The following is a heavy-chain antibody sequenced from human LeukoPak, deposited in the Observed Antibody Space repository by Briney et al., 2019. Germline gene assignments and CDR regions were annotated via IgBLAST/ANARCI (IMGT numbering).Heavy chain of an antibody. CDR2: ISAYNGNT. CDR1: GYTFGSYG. CDR3: VGDSPDGSGTYYNDSPDY. V-gene: IGHV1-18*01. J-gene: IGHJ4*02. Sequence: ASVKVSCKASGYTFGSYGISWVRQAPGQGLEWMGWISAYNGNTNYRQKLQGRVTMSTDTSTSTAYMDLRSLTSDDTAIYYCVGDSPDGSGTYYNDSPDYWGQGTLVTVSS. D-gene: IGHD3-10*01.